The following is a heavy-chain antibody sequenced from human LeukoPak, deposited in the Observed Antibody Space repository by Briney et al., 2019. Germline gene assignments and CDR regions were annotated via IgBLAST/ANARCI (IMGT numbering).Heavy chain of an antibody. CDR2: IYHNGNT. D-gene: IGHD5-18*01. J-gene: IGHJ4*02. CDR3: ARIEAVTRGYNHAYYFDY. Sequence: SETLSLTCAVYGGSFSGYYWSWIRQPPGKGLEWIGNIYHNGNTYYNPSLKSRVTISVDTSKKQFSLKLRTATAADTAVYYCARIEAVTRGYNHAYYFDYWAREPWSPSPQ. V-gene: IGHV4-34*01. CDR1: GGSFSGYY.